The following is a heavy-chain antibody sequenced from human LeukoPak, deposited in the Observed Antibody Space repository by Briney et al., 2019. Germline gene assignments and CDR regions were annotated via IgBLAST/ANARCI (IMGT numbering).Heavy chain of an antibody. CDR3: ARVKDDSSGGLDY. CDR1: GFTFIIYN. V-gene: IGHV3-48*01. D-gene: IGHD3-22*01. J-gene: IGHJ4*02. CDR2: ISSSSSSI. Sequence: GGSLRLSCAASGFTFIIYNMNWVRQAPGKGLEWVSYISSSSSSIYYADSVKGRFTISRDNAKNSLYLQMNSLRAEDTAVYYCARVKDDSSGGLDYWGQGTLVTVSS.